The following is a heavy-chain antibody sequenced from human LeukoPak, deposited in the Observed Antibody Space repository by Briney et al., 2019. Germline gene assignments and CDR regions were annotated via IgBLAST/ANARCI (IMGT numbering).Heavy chain of an antibody. D-gene: IGHD5-18*01. CDR3: AKGGYSPNYYGMDV. J-gene: IGHJ6*02. Sequence: PGRSMRLSCVASGFTFDNYVMHWVRQTPGKGLEWVSGISWNSVTIGYADSVKGRFTTSRDNAKSSLYLQMNSLRGEDTALYYCAKGGYSPNYYGMDVWGQGTTVTVPS. CDR2: ISWNSVTI. V-gene: IGHV3-9*01. CDR1: GFTFDNYV.